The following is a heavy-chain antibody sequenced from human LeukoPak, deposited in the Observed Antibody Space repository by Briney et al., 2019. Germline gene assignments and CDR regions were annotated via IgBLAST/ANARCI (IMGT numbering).Heavy chain of an antibody. V-gene: IGHV3-30*02. CDR3: AKGPRATPEYKDV. J-gene: IGHJ6*03. CDR1: GFTFSSYG. CDR2: IRYDGSNK. Sequence: GGSLRLSCAASGFTFSSYGMHWVRQAPGKGLEWVAFIRYDGSNKYYADSVKGRFTISRDNSKNTLYLQMNSLRAEDTAVYYCAKGPRATPEYKDVWGKGTTVTVSS. D-gene: IGHD5-12*01.